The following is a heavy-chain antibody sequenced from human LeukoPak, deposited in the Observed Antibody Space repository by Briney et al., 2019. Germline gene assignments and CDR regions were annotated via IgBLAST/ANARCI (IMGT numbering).Heavy chain of an antibody. J-gene: IGHJ4*02. CDR2: IYPGDSDT. V-gene: IGHV5-51*01. D-gene: IGHD5-24*01. Sequence: GESLKISCKGSGYSFTSYWIGWVRQMPGKGLEWMGIIYPGDSDTRYSPSFQGQVTISADKSISTAYLQWSSLKASDTAMYYCARRDQRDGYTYYFGYWGQGTLVTVSS. CDR3: ARRDQRDGYTYYFGY. CDR1: GYSFTSYW.